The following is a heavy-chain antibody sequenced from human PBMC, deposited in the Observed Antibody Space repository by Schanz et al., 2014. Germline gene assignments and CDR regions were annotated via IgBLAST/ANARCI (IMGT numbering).Heavy chain of an antibody. V-gene: IGHV3-74*02. CDR1: GFTFSSYG. Sequence: VQLVESGGGVVQPGRSLRLSCAASGFTFSSYGMHWVRQAPGKGLVWVSRINGDGSNTNYADSVKGRFTISRDNAKNTLYLQMNSLRAEDTAVYYCAKGRFGELSAFDIWGQGTMVTVSS. D-gene: IGHD3-10*01. CDR2: INGDGSNT. J-gene: IGHJ3*02. CDR3: AKGRFGELSAFDI.